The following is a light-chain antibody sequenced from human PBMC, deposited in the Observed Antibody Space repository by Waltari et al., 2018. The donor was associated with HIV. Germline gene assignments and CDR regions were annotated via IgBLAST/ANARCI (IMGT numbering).Light chain of an antibody. CDR1: KLGDKY. Sequence: SYELTQPPSVSVSPGPTASITCPGAKLGDKYACWYQQKPGQSPVLVIYEDSKRPSGIPERFSGSNSGNTATLTISGTQAMDEADYYCQAWDSSVVFGGGTKLTVL. CDR3: QAWDSSVV. V-gene: IGLV3-1*01. CDR2: EDS. J-gene: IGLJ2*01.